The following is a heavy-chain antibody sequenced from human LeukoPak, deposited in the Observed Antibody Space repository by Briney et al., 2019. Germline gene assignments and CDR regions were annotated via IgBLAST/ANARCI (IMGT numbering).Heavy chain of an antibody. V-gene: IGHV3-23*01. D-gene: IGHD2-2*01. CDR1: GFTFSSFA. Sequence: GGSLRLSCAASGFTFSSFAMSWVRQAPGKGPEWVAGISGGVGSTYYADSVKGRFTISRDNVENTLFLQLDNLSAEDSGVYFCARAVPTIHHMDVWGKGTMVTVSS. CDR2: ISGGVGST. CDR3: ARAVPTIHHMDV. J-gene: IGHJ6*03.